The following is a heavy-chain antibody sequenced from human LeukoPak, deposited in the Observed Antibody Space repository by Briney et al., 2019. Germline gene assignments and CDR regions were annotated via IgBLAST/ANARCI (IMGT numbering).Heavy chain of an antibody. D-gene: IGHD1-1*01. CDR1: GFTFSTYS. CDR2: ISSTSSTI. CDR3: VRDLDSVAFL. J-gene: IGHJ4*02. V-gene: IGHV3-48*01. Sequence: PGGALRLSCAASGFTFSTYSMNWVRQAPGKGLEWVSYISSTSSTISYADSVKGRFTISRDNAKNSLYLQMNSLRAEDTAVCYCVRDLDSVAFLWGQGTLVTVSS.